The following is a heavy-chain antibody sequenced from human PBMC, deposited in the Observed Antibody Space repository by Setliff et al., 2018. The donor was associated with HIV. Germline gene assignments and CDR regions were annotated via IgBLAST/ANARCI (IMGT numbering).Heavy chain of an antibody. D-gene: IGHD3-22*01. Sequence: PGGSLRLSCAAAGFIFDNAWMSWVRQAPGKGLEWVGRIKANTDGGTTDYAAPVRGRFTISRDDSKNTVYLQMDSLKTEDTAIYYCTTAPFTIILVEISEDAFDIWGQGTVVTVSS. J-gene: IGHJ3*02. V-gene: IGHV3-15*01. CDR3: TTAPFTIILVEISEDAFDI. CDR1: GFIFDNAW. CDR2: IKANTDGGTT.